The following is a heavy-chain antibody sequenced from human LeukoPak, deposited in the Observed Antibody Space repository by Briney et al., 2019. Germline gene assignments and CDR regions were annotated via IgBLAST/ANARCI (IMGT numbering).Heavy chain of an antibody. Sequence: GGSLRLSCAASGFTFDDYAMHWVRQAPGKGLEWVSGISWNSGSIGYADSVKGRFTISRDNAKNSLYLQMNSLRAEDTALYYCAKVSGSRWDYYYGMDVWGQGITVTVSS. CDR2: ISWNSGSI. J-gene: IGHJ6*02. V-gene: IGHV3-9*01. D-gene: IGHD6-13*01. CDR3: AKVSGSRWDYYYGMDV. CDR1: GFTFDDYA.